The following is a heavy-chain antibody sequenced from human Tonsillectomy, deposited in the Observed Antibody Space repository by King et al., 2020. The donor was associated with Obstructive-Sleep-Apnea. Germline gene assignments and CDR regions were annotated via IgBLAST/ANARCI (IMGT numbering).Heavy chain of an antibody. J-gene: IGHJ4*02. CDR2: ISYDGSNK. CDR3: AKDFSIPTVTTGYFDY. Sequence: VQLVESGGGVVQPGRSLRLSCAASGFTFSSYGMHWVRQAPGKGLEGVAVISYDGSNKYYADSVKGRFTISRDNSKNTLYLQMNSLRAEDTAVYYCAKDFSIPTVTTGYFDYWGQGTLVTVSS. V-gene: IGHV3-30*18. D-gene: IGHD4-17*01. CDR1: GFTFSSYG.